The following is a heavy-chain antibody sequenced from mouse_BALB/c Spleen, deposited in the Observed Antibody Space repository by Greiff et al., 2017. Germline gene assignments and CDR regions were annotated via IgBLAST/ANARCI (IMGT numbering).Heavy chain of an antibody. Sequence: QVHVKQSGPELVKPGASVKMSCKASGYTFTDYVISWVKQRTGQGLEWIGEIYPGSGSTYYNEKFKGKATLTADKSSNTAYMQLSSLTSEDSAVYFCARRDYYYGSSLYYFDYWGQGTTLTVSS. CDR2: IYPGSGST. J-gene: IGHJ2*01. CDR3: ARRDYYYGSSLYYFDY. CDR1: GYTFTDYV. V-gene: IGHV1-77*01. D-gene: IGHD1-1*01.